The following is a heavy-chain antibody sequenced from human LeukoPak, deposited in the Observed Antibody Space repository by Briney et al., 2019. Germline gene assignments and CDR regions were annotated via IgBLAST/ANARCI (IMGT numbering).Heavy chain of an antibody. J-gene: IGHJ4*02. CDR1: GFTFSSYW. V-gene: IGHV3-74*01. D-gene: IGHD6-13*01. Sequence: GGSLRLSCAASGFTFSSYWMHWVRQAPGKGLVWVSRISSDGSSTSYADSVKGRFTISRDNAKNTLYLQMNSLRAEDTAVYYCARGLKGIAAAGTYYFDYWGQGTLVTVSS. CDR3: ARGLKGIAAAGTYYFDY. CDR2: ISSDGSST.